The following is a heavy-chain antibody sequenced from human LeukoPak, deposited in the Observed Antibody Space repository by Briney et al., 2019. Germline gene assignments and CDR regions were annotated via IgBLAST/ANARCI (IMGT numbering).Heavy chain of an antibody. V-gene: IGHV3-23*01. Sequence: GGSLRLSCAASGFTFSTYAMTWVRQAPGKGLEWVSTITGGTGRPYYADSVKGRFTISRDNSKNTLYLQMNSLRAEDTAVYYCARSDYGGNSVFDYWGQGTLVTVSS. CDR3: ARSDYGGNSVFDY. J-gene: IGHJ4*02. CDR2: ITGGTGRP. D-gene: IGHD4-23*01. CDR1: GFTFSTYA.